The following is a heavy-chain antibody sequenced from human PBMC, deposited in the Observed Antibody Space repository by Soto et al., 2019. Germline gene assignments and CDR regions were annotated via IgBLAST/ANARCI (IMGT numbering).Heavy chain of an antibody. J-gene: IGHJ6*02. V-gene: IGHV3-30*18. CDR3: AKDRGTVLVITTHYGKDV. CDR2: ISYDGGNK. Sequence: PGPSLRLSCAASVFTFSSYGMHWVRQSPGKGLEWVAVISYDGGNKYYADSVKGGFTISRDNSKNTLYLQMNSLRAEDTVVHYCAKDRGTVLVITTHYGKDVWGQGTTVTVSS. CDR1: VFTFSSYG. D-gene: IGHD3-22*01.